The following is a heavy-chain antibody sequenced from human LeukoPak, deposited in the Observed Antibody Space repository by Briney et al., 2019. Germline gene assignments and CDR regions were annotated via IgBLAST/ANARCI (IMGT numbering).Heavy chain of an antibody. V-gene: IGHV4-34*01. CDR3: ARGPLDYDGTGYNYYYYMDV. CDR1: GGSFSGYY. CDR2: INHSGST. D-gene: IGHD3-22*01. J-gene: IGHJ6*03. Sequence: SETLSLTCAVYGGSFSGYYWSWIRQPPGKGLKWIGEINHSGSTNYNPSLKSRVTISVDTSKNQFSLKLNSVTAADTAVYYCARGPLDYDGTGYNYYYYMDVWGKGTTVTVSS.